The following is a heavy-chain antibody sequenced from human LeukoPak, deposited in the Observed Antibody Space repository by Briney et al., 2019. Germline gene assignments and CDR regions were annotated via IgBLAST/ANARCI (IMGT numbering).Heavy chain of an antibody. V-gene: IGHV1-2*02. J-gene: IGHJ4*02. Sequence: ASVNVSCKASGYTFTGYYMHWVRQAPGQGLEWMGWINPNSGGTNYAQKFQGRVTMTRDTSISTAYMELSRLRSDDTAVYYCASGDYSSSAFFDYWGQGTLVTVSS. CDR1: GYTFTGYY. CDR3: ASGDYSSSAFFDY. CDR2: INPNSGGT. D-gene: IGHD6-6*01.